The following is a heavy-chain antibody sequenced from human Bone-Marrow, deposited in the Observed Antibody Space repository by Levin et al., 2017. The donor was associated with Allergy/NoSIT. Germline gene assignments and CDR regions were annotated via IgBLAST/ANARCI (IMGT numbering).Heavy chain of an antibody. J-gene: IGHJ2*01. CDR2: IIPIFGTA. Sequence: KISCKASGGTFSSYAISWVRQAPGQGLEWMGGIIPIFGTANYAQKFQGRVTITADESTSTAYMELSSLRSEDTAVYYCARGAPSETYYYDSSGYFWYFDLWGRGTLVTVSS. CDR3: ARGAPSETYYYDSSGYFWYFDL. CDR1: GGTFSSYA. V-gene: IGHV1-69*01. D-gene: IGHD3-22*01.